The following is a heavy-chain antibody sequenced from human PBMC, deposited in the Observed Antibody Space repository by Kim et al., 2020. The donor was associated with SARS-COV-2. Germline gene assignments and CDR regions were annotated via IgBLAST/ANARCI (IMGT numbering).Heavy chain of an antibody. CDR1: GFTFSDYY. V-gene: IGHV3-11*05. Sequence: GGSLRLSCAASGFTFSDYYMSWIRQAPGKGLEWVSYISSSSSYTNYADSVKGRFTISRDNAKNSLYLQMNSLRAEDTAVYYCARVGYDYVWGSYRDYYYYYGRDVGGRGTTVTVSS. D-gene: IGHD3-16*02. CDR3: ARVGYDYVWGSYRDYYYYYGRDV. J-gene: IGHJ6*02. CDR2: ISSSSSYT.